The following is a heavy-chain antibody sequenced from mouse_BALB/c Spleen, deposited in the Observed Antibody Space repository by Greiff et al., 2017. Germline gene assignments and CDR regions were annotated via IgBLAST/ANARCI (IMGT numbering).Heavy chain of an antibody. CDR2: ISYSGST. CDR3: ARNYDYDGEFAY. V-gene: IGHV3-8*02. D-gene: IGHD2-4*01. J-gene: IGHJ3*01. Sequence: EVKLQESGPSLVKPSQTLSLTCSVTGDSITSGYWNWIRKFPGNKLEYMGYISYSGSTYYNPSLKSRISITRDTSKNQYYLQLNSVTTEDTATYYCARNYDYDGEFAYWGQGTLVTVSA. CDR1: GDSITSGY.